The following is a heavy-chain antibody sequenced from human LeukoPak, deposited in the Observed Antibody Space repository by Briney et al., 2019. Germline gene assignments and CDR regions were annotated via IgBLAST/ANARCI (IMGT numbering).Heavy chain of an antibody. CDR3: AKEGDYYDSSGYSDLDY. CDR1: GFTFSSYG. CDR2: ISYDGSNK. D-gene: IGHD3-22*01. Sequence: GRSLRLSCAASGFTFSSYGMHWVRQAPGKGLEWVAVISYDGSNKYYADSVKGRFTISRDNSTNTLYLQMNSLRAEDTAVYYCAKEGDYYDSSGYSDLDYWGQGTLVTVSS. J-gene: IGHJ4*02. V-gene: IGHV3-30*18.